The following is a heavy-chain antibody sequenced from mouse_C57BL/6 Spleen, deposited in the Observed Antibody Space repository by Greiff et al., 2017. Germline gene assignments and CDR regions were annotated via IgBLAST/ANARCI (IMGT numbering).Heavy chain of an antibody. D-gene: IGHD1-1*01. CDR2: IDPEDGDT. V-gene: IGHV14-1*01. CDR1: GFNIKDYY. CDR3: TFITTVVAADY. J-gene: IGHJ2*01. Sequence: VQLQQSGAELVRPGASVKLSCTASGFNIKDYYMHWVKQRPEQGLGWIGRIDPEDGDTEYAPKFQGKATMTADTSSNTAYLQLSSLTSEDTAVYYCTFITTVVAADYWGQGTTLTVAS.